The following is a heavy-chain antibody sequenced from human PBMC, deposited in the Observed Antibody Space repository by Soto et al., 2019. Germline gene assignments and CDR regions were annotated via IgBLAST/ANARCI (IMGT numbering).Heavy chain of an antibody. D-gene: IGHD3-16*01. Sequence: ASLKVSCNASGYTCNSYSIRWWLEGPGLGVERMGWINAHYGNTKHQQNIQGRVTMITDTSTSTFYMELRSLRSDDTAVYYCSRDGPLMDYWGQGT. CDR2: INAHYGNT. V-gene: IGHV1-18*01. CDR3: SRDGPLMDY. J-gene: IGHJ4*02. CDR1: GYTCNSYS.